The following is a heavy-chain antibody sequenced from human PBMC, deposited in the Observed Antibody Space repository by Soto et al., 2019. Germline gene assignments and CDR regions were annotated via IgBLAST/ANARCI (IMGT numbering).Heavy chain of an antibody. J-gene: IGHJ4*02. D-gene: IGHD2-15*01. CDR2: ISAYNGNT. V-gene: IGHV1-18*01. Sequence: ASVKVSCKASGYTFTSYGISWVRQAPGQGLEWMGWISAYNGNTNYAQKLQGRVTMTKDTSTSTAYMELRSLDSDDTALYYCARGFYCSGGSCYSGIRPRFDYWGQGTLVTVSS. CDR3: ARGFYCSGGSCYSGIRPRFDY. CDR1: GYTFTSYG.